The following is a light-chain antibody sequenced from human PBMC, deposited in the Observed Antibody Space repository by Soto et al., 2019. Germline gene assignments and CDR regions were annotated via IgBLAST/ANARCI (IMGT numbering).Light chain of an antibody. Sequence: DIQMTQSPSSLSASVGDRFTITCRASQNINTYLHWYQQKPGKAPNLLIYLASNLQSGVPSRFSGSGSGTDFTLTITSLQPEDFATYYCQHSLDTPRTFGQGTTGDIK. V-gene: IGKV1-39*01. CDR2: LAS. J-gene: IGKJ1*01. CDR3: QHSLDTPRT. CDR1: QNINTY.